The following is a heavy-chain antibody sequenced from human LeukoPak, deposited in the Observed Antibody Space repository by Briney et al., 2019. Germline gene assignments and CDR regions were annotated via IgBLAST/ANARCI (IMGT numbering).Heavy chain of an antibody. D-gene: IGHD3-22*01. CDR2: IIPIFGTA. J-gene: IGHJ4*02. Sequence: GASVKVSCKASGGTFSSYAISWVRQAPGQGLEWMGGIIPIFGTANYAQKFQGRVTITADESTSTAYMELGSLRSEDTAVYYCARSYYDSSGYYYNRYYFDYWGQGTLVTVSS. CDR3: ARSYYDSSGYYYNRYYFDY. CDR1: GGTFSSYA. V-gene: IGHV1-69*13.